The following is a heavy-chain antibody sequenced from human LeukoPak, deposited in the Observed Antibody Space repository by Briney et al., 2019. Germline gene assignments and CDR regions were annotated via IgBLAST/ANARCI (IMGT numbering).Heavy chain of an antibody. CDR1: GFTVSSNY. D-gene: IGHD2-2*01. Sequence: GSLRLSCAASGFTVSSNYMSWVRQAPGKGLEWVSVIYSGGSTYYADSVKGRFTISRDNSKNTLYLQMSSLRAEDTAVYYCARDLRYCSSTSCYNWFDPWGQGTLVTVSS. V-gene: IGHV3-66*02. J-gene: IGHJ5*02. CDR3: ARDLRYCSSTSCYNWFDP. CDR2: IYSGGST.